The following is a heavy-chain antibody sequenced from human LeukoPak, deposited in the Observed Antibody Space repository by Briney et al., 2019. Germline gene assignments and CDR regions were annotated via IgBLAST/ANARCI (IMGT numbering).Heavy chain of an antibody. CDR2: ISGSGGST. CDR1: GFTFSSYA. D-gene: IGHD6-19*01. J-gene: IGHJ4*02. V-gene: IGHV3-23*01. Sequence: PGGSLRLPCAASGFTFSSYAMSWVRQAPGKGLEWVSGISGSGGSTYYADSVKGRFTISRVNSRNTLYLQMNSLRADDTAVYYCTKHRLGVSGWYATDYWGQGTLVSVSS. CDR3: TKHRLGVSGWYATDY.